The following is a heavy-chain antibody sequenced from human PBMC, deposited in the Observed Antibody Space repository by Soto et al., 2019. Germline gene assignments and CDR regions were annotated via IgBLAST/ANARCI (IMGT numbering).Heavy chain of an antibody. CDR2: IGTTGDT. Sequence: GGSLRLSCSASGFTFSSYDMHWVRQGTGKGLEWVSAIGTTGDTYYAGSVKVRFTISRENAKNSLYLQMNSLRAGDTAIYFCGRTIRPTGLDYWGQGPLVTLSS. J-gene: IGHJ4*02. D-gene: IGHD3-16*01. CDR3: GRTIRPTGLDY. V-gene: IGHV3-13*04. CDR1: GFTFSSYD.